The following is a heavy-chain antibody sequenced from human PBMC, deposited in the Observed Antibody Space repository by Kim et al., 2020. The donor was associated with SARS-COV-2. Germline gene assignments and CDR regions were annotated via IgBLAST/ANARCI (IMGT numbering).Heavy chain of an antibody. Sequence: ASVKVSCKASGYTFTSYYMHWVRQAPGQGLEWMGIINPSGGSTSYAQKFQGRVTMTRDTSTSTVYMELSSLRSEDTAVYYCAREQMYYDILTGYLYGMDVWGQGTTVTVSS. J-gene: IGHJ6*02. V-gene: IGHV1-46*01. CDR3: AREQMYYDILTGYLYGMDV. D-gene: IGHD3-9*01. CDR2: INPSGGST. CDR1: GYTFTSYY.